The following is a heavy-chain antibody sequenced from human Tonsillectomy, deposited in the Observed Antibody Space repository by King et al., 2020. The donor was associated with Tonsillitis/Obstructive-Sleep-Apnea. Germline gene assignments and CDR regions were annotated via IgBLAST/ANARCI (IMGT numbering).Heavy chain of an antibody. Sequence: VQLVESGGGMVQPGGSLRLSCAASGFIFSSYAMSWVRQAPGKGLEWVSSISASGGDTYYADSVKGRFTISRDDSKNTLYLQMNSLRAEDTAVYYCAKGNWRETHAFHIWGQGTMVTVSS. D-gene: IGHD1-1*01. CDR1: GFIFSSYA. J-gene: IGHJ3*02. CDR2: ISASGGDT. CDR3: AKGNWRETHAFHI. V-gene: IGHV3-23*04.